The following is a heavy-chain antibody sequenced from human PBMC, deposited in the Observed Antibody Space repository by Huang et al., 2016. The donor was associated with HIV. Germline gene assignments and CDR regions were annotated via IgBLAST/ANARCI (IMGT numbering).Heavy chain of an antibody. CDR2: ISGNSGSI. Sequence: EVQLVESGGIWVQPGRSLRVSCAASGFTFHDHAMHWVRQAPGKGLGWVSGISGNSGSIGYADSVKGRFTISRDNAKNSLYLQMNSLRAEDTALYYCAKGGNWNWGAAPFDYWGQGTLVTVSS. CDR1: GFTFHDHA. J-gene: IGHJ4*02. CDR3: AKGGNWNWGAAPFDY. D-gene: IGHD1-7*01. V-gene: IGHV3-9*01.